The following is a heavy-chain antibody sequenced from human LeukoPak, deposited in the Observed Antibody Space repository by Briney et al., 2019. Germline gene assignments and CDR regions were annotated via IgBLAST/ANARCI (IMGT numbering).Heavy chain of an antibody. CDR2: LSGSGGST. CDR1: GFTFSNYA. J-gene: IGHJ4*02. Sequence: GGSLRLSCAVSGFTFSNYAMTWVRQAPGRGLEWVSGLSGSGGSTYYADSVKGRFTISRDNSKNTLYLQMNSLRAEDSAMYYCARDQGDYGLDYWGQGTLVSVSS. CDR3: ARDQGDYGLDY. D-gene: IGHD4-17*01. V-gene: IGHV3-23*01.